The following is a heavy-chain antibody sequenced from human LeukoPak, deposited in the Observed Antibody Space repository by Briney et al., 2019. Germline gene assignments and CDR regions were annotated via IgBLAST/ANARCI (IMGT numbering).Heavy chain of an antibody. V-gene: IGHV4-59*01. CDR3: ARDRRTLYSHRYFDL. D-gene: IGHD3-16*01. CDR1: GGSFSSYY. J-gene: IGHJ2*01. Sequence: SETLSLTRTVSGGSFSSYYWSWIRQPPGKGLEWIGYIYYSGSTNYNPSLKSRVTISVDTSKNQFSLRLSSVTAADTAVYYCARDRRTLYSHRYFDLWGRGTLVTVSS. CDR2: IYYSGST.